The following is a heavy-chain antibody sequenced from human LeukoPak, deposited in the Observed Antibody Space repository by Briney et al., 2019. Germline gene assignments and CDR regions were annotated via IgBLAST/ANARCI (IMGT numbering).Heavy chain of an antibody. CDR2: IKQDGTEK. CDR1: GFTFSSFW. V-gene: IGHV3-7*03. Sequence: PGGSLRLSCAVSGFTFSSFWMHWVRQAPGKGLEWVANIKQDGTEKWYVDSVKGRFTVSRDTSKNTLYLQMNSLRADDTAVYYCAKCSTSAYTTGWCNWIDPWGQGTLVTVSS. D-gene: IGHD6-19*01. J-gene: IGHJ5*02. CDR3: AKCSTSAYTTGWCNWIDP.